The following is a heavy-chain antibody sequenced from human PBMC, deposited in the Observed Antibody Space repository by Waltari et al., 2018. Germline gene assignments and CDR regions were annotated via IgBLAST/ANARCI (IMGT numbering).Heavy chain of an antibody. D-gene: IGHD2-15*01. Sequence: EVQLVESGGGSVQPGGSLRLSCAASGFTFSRAWIHWVRQFPGKGLMWVSRINNDGSSTVYADSVKGRFTISRDDAKNTVSLQMNNLSAEDTALYYCARAGLLGAFDVWGQGTMVTVSS. V-gene: IGHV3-74*03. CDR1: GFTFSRAW. CDR2: INNDGSST. CDR3: ARAGLLGAFDV. J-gene: IGHJ3*01.